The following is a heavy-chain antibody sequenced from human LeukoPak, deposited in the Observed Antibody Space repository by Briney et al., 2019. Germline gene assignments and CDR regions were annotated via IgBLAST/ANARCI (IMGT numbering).Heavy chain of an antibody. J-gene: IGHJ4*02. CDR2: ISNSGGST. CDR1: GFTFSSYA. CDR3: AKETSSSFDY. Sequence: PGGSLRLSCAASGFTFSSYAMNWVRQAPGKGLEWVSGISNSGGSTYYADSVKGRFTISRDNSKNTLYLQMNSLRAEDTAVYYCAKETSSSFDYWGQGTLVTVPS. D-gene: IGHD6-6*01. V-gene: IGHV3-23*01.